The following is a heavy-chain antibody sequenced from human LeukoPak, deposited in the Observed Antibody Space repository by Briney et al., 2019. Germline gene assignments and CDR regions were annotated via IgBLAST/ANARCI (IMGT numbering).Heavy chain of an antibody. Sequence: GASVKVSCKASGYTFTSYGISWVRQAPGQGLEWMGWINPNSGGTNYAQKFQGRVTMTRDTSISTACMELSRLRSDDTAVYYCARYYYDSSFVDYWGQGTLVTVSS. J-gene: IGHJ4*02. CDR1: GYTFTSYG. V-gene: IGHV1-2*02. CDR3: ARYYYDSSFVDY. D-gene: IGHD3-22*01. CDR2: INPNSGGT.